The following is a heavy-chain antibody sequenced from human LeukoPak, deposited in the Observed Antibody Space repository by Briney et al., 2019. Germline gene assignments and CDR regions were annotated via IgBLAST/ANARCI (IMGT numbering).Heavy chain of an antibody. D-gene: IGHD3-10*01. V-gene: IGHV3-74*01. J-gene: IGHJ3*02. CDR3: ARDWWFGETYAFDI. CDR1: GFTFSSYW. Sequence: PGGSLRHSCAASGFTFSSYWMHWVRQVPGKGLVWVSRINSDGSSTSYADSVKGRFTISRDNAKNTLYLQMNSLRAEDTAVYYCARDWWFGETYAFDIWGQGTMVTVSS. CDR2: INSDGSST.